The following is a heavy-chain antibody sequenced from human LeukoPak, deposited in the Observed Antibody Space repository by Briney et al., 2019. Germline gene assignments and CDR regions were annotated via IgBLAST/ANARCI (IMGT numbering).Heavy chain of an antibody. J-gene: IGHJ4*02. Sequence: GESLKISCKGSGYSFTTYWIGWVRQMPGKGLEWMGIIYPADSDSRYSPSFQGQVTISADKSICTAYLQWSSLKASDTAMYYCAIEYSYRSIFDYWGQGTLVTVSS. V-gene: IGHV5-51*01. CDR2: IYPADSDS. D-gene: IGHD5-18*01. CDR3: AIEYSYRSIFDY. CDR1: GYSFTTYW.